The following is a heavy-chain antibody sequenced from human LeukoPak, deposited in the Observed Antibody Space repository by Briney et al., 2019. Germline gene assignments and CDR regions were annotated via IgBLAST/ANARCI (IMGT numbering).Heavy chain of an antibody. CDR1: GGTFSSYA. J-gene: IGHJ4*02. D-gene: IGHD5-24*01. Sequence: SVKVSCKASGGTFSSYAISWVRQAPGQGLEWMGRIIPIFGTANYAQKFQGRVTITTDESTSTAYMELSSLRSEDTAVYYCASDSPSRDGYNYVDYWGQGTLVTVSS. CDR3: ASDSPSRDGYNYVDY. CDR2: IIPIFGTA. V-gene: IGHV1-69*05.